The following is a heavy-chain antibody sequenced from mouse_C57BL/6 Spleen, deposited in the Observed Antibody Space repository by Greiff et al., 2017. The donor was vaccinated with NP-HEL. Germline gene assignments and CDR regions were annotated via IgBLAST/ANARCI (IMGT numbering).Heavy chain of an antibody. CDR1: GYSITSGYY. Sequence: EVQLQESGPGLVKPSQSLSLTCSVTGYSITSGYYWNWIRQFPGNKLEWMGYISYDGSNNYNPSLKNRISITRDTSKNQFFLKLNSVTTEDTATYYCAREGLTEDYWGQGTTLTVSS. V-gene: IGHV3-6*01. CDR2: ISYDGSN. D-gene: IGHD4-1*01. CDR3: AREGLTEDY. J-gene: IGHJ2*01.